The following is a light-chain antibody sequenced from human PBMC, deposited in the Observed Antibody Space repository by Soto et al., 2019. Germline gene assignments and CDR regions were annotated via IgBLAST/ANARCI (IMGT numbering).Light chain of an antibody. Sequence: IVLTQSPGTLSVSPWERATLSCRASQSVSSSYLAWYQQKPGQAPRLLIYGASSRATGIPDRFSGSGSGTDFTLTISRLEPEDFAVYYCQQYGSSPWTFGQGTKV. J-gene: IGKJ1*01. CDR2: GAS. CDR1: QSVSSSY. V-gene: IGKV3-20*01. CDR3: QQYGSSPWT.